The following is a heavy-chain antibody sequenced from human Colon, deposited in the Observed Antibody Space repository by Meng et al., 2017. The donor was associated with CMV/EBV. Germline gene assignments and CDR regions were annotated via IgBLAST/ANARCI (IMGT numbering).Heavy chain of an antibody. D-gene: IGHD3-22*01. V-gene: IGHV3-48*03. J-gene: IGHJ4*02. CDR3: ARDYYDTSGSI. CDR1: GFTFSSCG. CDR2: ISSSGTI. Sequence: GGSLRLSCAASGFTFSSCGMNWVRQAPGKGLGWVSYISSSGTIYYADSVKGRFTISRDNAKNSLYLQMNSLRAEDTAVYFCARDYYDTSGSIWGQGTLVTVSS.